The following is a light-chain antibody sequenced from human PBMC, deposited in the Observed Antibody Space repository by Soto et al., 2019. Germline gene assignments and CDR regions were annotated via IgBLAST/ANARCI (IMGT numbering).Light chain of an antibody. V-gene: IGLV1-44*01. CDR1: SSNIGSNS. CDR2: SNN. CDR3: AAWDDSLNGWV. J-gene: IGLJ3*02. Sequence: QSALTQPPSASGTPGQRVTISCSGSSSNIGSNSVNWYQQVPGTAPKLLIYSNNQRPSGVPDRFSGTSASLAISGLQSEDEADYYCAAWDDSLNGWVFGGGTKLTVL.